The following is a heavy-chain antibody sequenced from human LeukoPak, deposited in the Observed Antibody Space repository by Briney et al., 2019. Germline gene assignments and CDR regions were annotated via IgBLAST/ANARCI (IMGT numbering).Heavy chain of an antibody. D-gene: IGHD5-24*01. CDR3: ATEMATITPRIACFDY. CDR1: GYTFTSYY. V-gene: IGHV1-46*01. J-gene: IGHJ4*02. CDR2: INPSGGST. Sequence: ASVKVSCKASGYTFTSYYMHWVQQAPGQGLEWMGIINPSGGSTSYAQKFQGRVTMTRDTSTSTVYMELSSLRSEDTAVYYCATEMATITPRIACFDYWGQGTLVTVSS.